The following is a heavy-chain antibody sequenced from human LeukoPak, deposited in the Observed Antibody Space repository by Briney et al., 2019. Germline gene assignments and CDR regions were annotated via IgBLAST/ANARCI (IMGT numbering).Heavy chain of an antibody. CDR2: VDWDEDK. V-gene: IGHV2-70*11. Sequence: TLSLTCTVSGGSISPDYWGWIRQPPGKALEWLARVDWDEDKYYNTSLKTRLTISKDTSKNQVVLTMTNMDPVDTATYYCARTLLRNRNGWFDPWGQGTLVTVSS. D-gene: IGHD3-3*01. J-gene: IGHJ5*02. CDR3: ARTLLRNRNGWFDP. CDR1: GGSISPDYWG.